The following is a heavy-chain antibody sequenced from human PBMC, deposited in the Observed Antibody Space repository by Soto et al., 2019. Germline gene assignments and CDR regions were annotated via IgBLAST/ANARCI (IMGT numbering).Heavy chain of an antibody. Sequence: QVQLQESGPGLVKPSGTLSLTCAVSGGSISSSNWWSWVRQPPGKGLEWIGEIYHSGSTNYNPSLKSRVTISVDKSKNQFSLKLSSVTAADTAVYSCARAPVAVAGTSGFDYWGQGTLVTVSS. J-gene: IGHJ4*02. CDR1: GGSISSSNW. V-gene: IGHV4-4*02. CDR3: ARAPVAVAGTSGFDY. D-gene: IGHD6-19*01. CDR2: IYHSGST.